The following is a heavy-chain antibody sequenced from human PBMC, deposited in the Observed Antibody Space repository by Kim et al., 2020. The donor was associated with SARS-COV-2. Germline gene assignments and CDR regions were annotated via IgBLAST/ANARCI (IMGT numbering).Heavy chain of an antibody. Sequence: SLKSRVTISVDTSKNQFSLKLSSVTAADTAVYYCARVGENGYNQNRWFDPWGQGTLVTVSS. J-gene: IGHJ5*02. V-gene: IGHV4-31*02. CDR3: ARVGENGYNQNRWFDP. D-gene: IGHD3-16*01.